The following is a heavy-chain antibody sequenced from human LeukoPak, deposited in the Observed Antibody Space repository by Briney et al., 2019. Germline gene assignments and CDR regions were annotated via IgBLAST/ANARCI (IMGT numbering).Heavy chain of an antibody. CDR2: IRSKAYGGTI. Sequence: GGSLRLSCTASGFTFGDYAMSWFRQAPGKGLEWICFIRSKAYGGTIEYAASVKGRFTISRDDSKSIAYLQMNSLKTEDTAVYYCTRAGGGYGDYFDYWGQGTLVTVSS. CDR3: TRAGGGYGDYFDY. V-gene: IGHV3-49*03. CDR1: GFTFGDYA. J-gene: IGHJ4*02. D-gene: IGHD4-17*01.